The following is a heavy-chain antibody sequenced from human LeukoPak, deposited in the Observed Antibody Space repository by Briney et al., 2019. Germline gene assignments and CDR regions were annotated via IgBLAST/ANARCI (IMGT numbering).Heavy chain of an antibody. CDR2: ISSSSSYI. CDR1: GFTFSSYS. V-gene: IGHV3-21*01. D-gene: IGHD3-22*01. CDR3: ARGGGFYYYDSSGPDAFDI. J-gene: IGHJ3*02. Sequence: GGSLRLSCAASGFTFSSYSMNWVRQAPGKGLEWVSSISSSSSYIYYADSVKGRFTISRDNAKDSLYLQMNSLRAEDTAVYYCARGGGFYYYDSSGPDAFDIWGQGTMVTVSS.